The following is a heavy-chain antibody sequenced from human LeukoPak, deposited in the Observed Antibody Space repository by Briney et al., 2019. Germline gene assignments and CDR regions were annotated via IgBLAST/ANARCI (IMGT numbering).Heavy chain of an antibody. D-gene: IGHD3-10*01. CDR3: AKDATLFGDQYFDY. V-gene: IGHV3-30*18. CDR2: TSYDGTTK. CDR1: GFTFSSHG. Sequence: GGSLRLSCAASGFTFSSHGMHWVRQAPGKALEWVAVTSYDGTTKYYADSAKGRFNISRDNSKNTLYLQMNSLRVDDTAVYYCAKDATLFGDQYFDYWGQGTLVIVSS. J-gene: IGHJ4*02.